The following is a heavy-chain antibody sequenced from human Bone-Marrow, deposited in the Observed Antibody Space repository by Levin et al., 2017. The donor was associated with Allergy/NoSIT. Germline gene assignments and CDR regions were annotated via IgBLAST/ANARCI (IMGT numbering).Heavy chain of an antibody. D-gene: IGHD6-13*01. CDR3: ARGPSSSRFEERKHNNWFDP. V-gene: IGHV1-8*01. CDR1: GYTFINDH. CDR2: MNPNSGNT. J-gene: IGHJ5*02. Sequence: GASVKVSCKASGYTFINDHINWVRQATGQGLEWMGWMNPNSGNTGYAQKFHDRVTMTRDTSINTAYMELTSLTFEDTAVYYCARGPSSSRFEERKHNNWFDPWGQGTLVTVSS.